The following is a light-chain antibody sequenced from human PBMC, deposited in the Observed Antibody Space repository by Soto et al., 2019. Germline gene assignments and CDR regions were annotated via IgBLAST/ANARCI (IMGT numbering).Light chain of an antibody. V-gene: IGKV3-15*01. Sequence: EIVMTQSPATLSVSPGQRANLSCRASQRISNNVAWYQQRPGQAPRLLIYGASTRATGIPARFSGSGYGTEFTLSISSLQSEDFAVYSCQQYNNWPPDYTFGRGTKLEIK. CDR3: QQYNNWPPDYT. CDR1: QRISNN. CDR2: GAS. J-gene: IGKJ2*01.